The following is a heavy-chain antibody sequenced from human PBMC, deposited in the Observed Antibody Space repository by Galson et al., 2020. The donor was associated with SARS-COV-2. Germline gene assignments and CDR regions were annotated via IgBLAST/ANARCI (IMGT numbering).Heavy chain of an antibody. J-gene: IGHJ4*02. CDR3: AGYGGNSR. CDR2: IYGNGNT. D-gene: IGHD2-21*01. Sequence: GESLKISCAASGFNVINNHVKWVRQAPGKGLECVPVIYGNGNTYYADSVKGRFTISRDNSRNTVFLQMNSLTVEDTAVYYCAGYGGNSRWGQGTLVTVSS. V-gene: IGHV3-66*01. CDR1: GFNVINNH.